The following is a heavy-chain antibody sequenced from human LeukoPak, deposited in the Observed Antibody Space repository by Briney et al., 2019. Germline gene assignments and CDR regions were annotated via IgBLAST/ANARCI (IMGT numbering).Heavy chain of an antibody. V-gene: IGHV4-61*02. CDR2: IYTSGST. J-gene: IGHJ3*02. CDR3: AREGTMMGATGGAFDI. CDR1: GGSISSGSYY. Sequence: PSQTLSLTCTVSGGSISSGSYYWSWIRQPAGKGLEWIGRIYTSGSTNYNPSLKSRVTISVDTSKNQFSLKLSSVTAADTAVYYCAREGTMMGATGGAFDIWGQGTMVTVSS. D-gene: IGHD1-26*01.